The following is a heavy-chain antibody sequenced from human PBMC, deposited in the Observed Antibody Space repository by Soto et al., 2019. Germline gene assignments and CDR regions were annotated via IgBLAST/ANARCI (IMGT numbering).Heavy chain of an antibody. CDR1: CGSISSGGYY. CDR2: IYYSGST. V-gene: IGHV4-31*03. J-gene: IGHJ3*02. D-gene: IGHD3-22*01. Sequence: SETLSLTCTVSCGSISSGGYYWSWIRQHQGKGLEWIGYIYYSGSTYYNPSLKSRVTISVDTSKNQFSLKLGSVTAADTAVYYCARGYYYDSSGYYSDDAFDIWGQGTMVT. CDR3: ARGYYYDSSGYYSDDAFDI.